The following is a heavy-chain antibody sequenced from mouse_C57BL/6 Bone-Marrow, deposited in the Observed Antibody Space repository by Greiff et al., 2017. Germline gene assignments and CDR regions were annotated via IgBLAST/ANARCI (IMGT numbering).Heavy chain of an antibody. CDR3: ARDYYGSHFDY. J-gene: IGHJ2*01. V-gene: IGHV1-54*01. D-gene: IGHD1-1*01. Sequence: VKLMESGAELVRPGTSVKVSCKASGYAFTNYLIEWVKQRPGQGLEWIGVINPGSGGTNYNEKFKGKATLTADKSSSTAYMQLSSLTSEDSAVYFCARDYYGSHFDYWGQGTTLTVSS. CDR2: INPGSGGT. CDR1: GYAFTNYL.